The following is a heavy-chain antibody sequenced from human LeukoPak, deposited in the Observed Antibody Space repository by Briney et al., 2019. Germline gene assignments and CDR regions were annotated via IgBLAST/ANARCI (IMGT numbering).Heavy chain of an antibody. J-gene: IGHJ6*02. CDR3: AKIEEDSYGSFYYYYGMDV. CDR2: ISGSGGST. V-gene: IGHV3-23*01. Sequence: GGSLRLSCAASGFTFSSYAMSWVRQAPGKGLGWVSAISGSGGSTYYADSVKGRFTISRDNSKNTLCLQMNSLRAEDTAVYYCAKIEEDSYGSFYYYYGMDVWGQGTTVTVSS. CDR1: GFTFSSYA. D-gene: IGHD5-18*01.